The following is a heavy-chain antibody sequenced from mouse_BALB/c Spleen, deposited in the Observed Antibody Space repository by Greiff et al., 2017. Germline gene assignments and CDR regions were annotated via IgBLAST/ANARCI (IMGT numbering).Heavy chain of an antibody. J-gene: IGHJ4*01. V-gene: IGHV5-4*02. Sequence: EVKLEESGGGLVKPGGSLKLSCAASGFTFRDYYMYWVRQTPEKRLEWVATISDGGSYTYYPDSVKGRFTISRDNAKNNLYLQMSSLKSEDTAMYYCARDWDYYAMDYWGQGTSVTVSS. CDR3: ARDWDYYAMDY. D-gene: IGHD4-1*01. CDR2: ISDGGSYT. CDR1: GFTFRDYY.